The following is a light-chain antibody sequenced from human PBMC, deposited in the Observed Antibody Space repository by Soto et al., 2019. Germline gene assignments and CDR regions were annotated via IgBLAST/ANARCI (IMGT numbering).Light chain of an antibody. CDR3: AAWDDSLNAYV. J-gene: IGLJ1*01. CDR2: SNN. V-gene: IGLV1-44*01. Sequence: QSVLTQPPSASGTPGQRVTIPCSGSSSNIGSNTVNWYQQLPGTAPNLLIYSNNQRPSGVPDRFSGSKSGTSASLAISGLQSEDEADYYCAAWDDSLNAYVFGTGTKVTVL. CDR1: SSNIGSNT.